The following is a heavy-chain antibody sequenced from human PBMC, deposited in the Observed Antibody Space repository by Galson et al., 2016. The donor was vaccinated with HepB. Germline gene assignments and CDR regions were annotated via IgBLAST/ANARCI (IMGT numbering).Heavy chain of an antibody. J-gene: IGHJ3*02. CDR3: ARGLYDSSSNGANAFDI. CDR2: MNPNSGNT. V-gene: IGHV1-8*01. CDR1: GYTFTSYD. Sequence: SVKVSCKASGYTFTSYDINWVRHATGQGLEWMGWMNPNSGNTGYAQKFQGRVTMTRNTSISTAYMELSSLRSEGTAVYYCARGLYDSSSNGANAFDIWGQGTMVTVSS. D-gene: IGHD3-22*01.